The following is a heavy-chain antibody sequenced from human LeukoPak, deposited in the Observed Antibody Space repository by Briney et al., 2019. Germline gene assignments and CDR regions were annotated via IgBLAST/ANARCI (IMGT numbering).Heavy chain of an antibody. CDR1: GGSISSSSYY. J-gene: IGHJ5*02. Sequence: KPSETLSLTCTVSGGSISSSSYYWGWIRQPPGKGLEWIGSIYYSGSTNYNPSLKSRVTISVDTSKNQFSLKLSSVTAADTAVYYCARLIMSSGWSRFDPWGQETLVTVSS. D-gene: IGHD6-19*01. V-gene: IGHV4-39*07. CDR2: IYYSGST. CDR3: ARLIMSSGWSRFDP.